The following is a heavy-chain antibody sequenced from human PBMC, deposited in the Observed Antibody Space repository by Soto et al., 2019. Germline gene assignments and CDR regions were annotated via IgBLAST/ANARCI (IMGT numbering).Heavy chain of an antibody. CDR3: EREGLRDAFDI. CDR2: IDPSDSYT. J-gene: IGHJ3*02. Sequence: PGESLKISCKGSGYSFTSYWISWVRQMPGKGLEWMGRIDPSDSYTDYSPSLQGHVTISTDKFINTAYLQWSSPKASDTAMYYCEREGLRDAFDIWGQGTMVTVSS. V-gene: IGHV5-10-1*01. D-gene: IGHD4-17*01. CDR1: GYSFTSYW.